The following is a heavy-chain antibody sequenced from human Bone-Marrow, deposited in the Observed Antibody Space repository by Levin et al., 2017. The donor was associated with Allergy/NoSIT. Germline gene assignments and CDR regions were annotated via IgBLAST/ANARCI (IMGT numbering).Heavy chain of an antibody. CDR1: GYTFTSYY. Sequence: ASVKVSCKASGYTFTSYYMHWVRQAPGQGLEWMGIINPSGGSTRYAQKFQGRVTISSDTSTSTVYMELSSLRSEDTAVYYCAGAALNDVGECGGSRSGACDIRGKGTMVTVS. J-gene: IGHJ3*02. CDR2: INPSGGST. D-gene: IGHD2-15*01. V-gene: IGHV1-46*01. CDR3: AGAALNDVGECGGSRSGACDI.